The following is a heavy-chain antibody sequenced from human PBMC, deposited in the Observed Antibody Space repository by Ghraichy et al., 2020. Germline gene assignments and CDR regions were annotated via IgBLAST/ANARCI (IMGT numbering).Heavy chain of an antibody. CDR1: GASSTGFF. Sequence: SETLSLTCAVSGASSTGFFWNWIRQPPGKGLEWIGEINHIGNTHYNPSLKSRVTITVDPSNHQFSLKMTSVTASDTALYYCAAWGGKGIDYWDRGALVTVSS. CDR2: INHIGNT. D-gene: IGHD7-27*01. J-gene: IGHJ4*02. V-gene: IGHV4-34*01. CDR3: AAWGGKGIDY.